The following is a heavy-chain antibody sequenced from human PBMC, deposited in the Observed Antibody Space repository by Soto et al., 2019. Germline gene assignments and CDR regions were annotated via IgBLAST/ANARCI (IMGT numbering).Heavy chain of an antibody. CDR2: INWNGVNK. CDR3: AKDVDRLGELWGYFQS. V-gene: IGHV3-9*01. D-gene: IGHD3-16*01. Sequence: PGGSLRLSCTVSGFMFEDFAMHWVRQAPGQGLEWVSGINWNGVNKGYAESVLGRFTISRDNAKKSLYLDMNYLRPEDTVLYFCAKDVDRLGELWGYFQSWGQGTMVTVSS. J-gene: IGHJ1*01. CDR1: GFMFEDFA.